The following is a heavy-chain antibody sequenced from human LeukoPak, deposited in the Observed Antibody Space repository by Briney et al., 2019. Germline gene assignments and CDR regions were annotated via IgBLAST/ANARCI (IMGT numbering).Heavy chain of an antibody. CDR2: IRISSYST. Sequence: PGGSLRLSCAASGFTFSSYVMSWVRQAPGKGLEWVSTIRISSYSTYYTDSVKGRFTISRDNSKNTLYMQMNSLRAEDTAVYYCARVDTAMIKAFDYWGQGTLVTVSS. V-gene: IGHV3-23*01. D-gene: IGHD5-18*01. CDR3: ARVDTAMIKAFDY. CDR1: GFTFSSYV. J-gene: IGHJ4*02.